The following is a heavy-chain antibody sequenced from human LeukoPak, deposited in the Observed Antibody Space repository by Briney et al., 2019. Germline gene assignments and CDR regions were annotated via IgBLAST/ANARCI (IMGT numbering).Heavy chain of an antibody. Sequence: GGSLRLSCAASGFTVSSNYMSWVRQAPGKGLEGVSVIYSGGSTYYADSVKGRFTVSRDNSKNTLYLQMNSLRAEDTAVYYCARDDYGGNSDAFDIWGQGTMVTVSS. CDR1: GFTVSSNY. CDR2: IYSGGST. V-gene: IGHV3-66*01. J-gene: IGHJ3*02. D-gene: IGHD4-23*01. CDR3: ARDDYGGNSDAFDI.